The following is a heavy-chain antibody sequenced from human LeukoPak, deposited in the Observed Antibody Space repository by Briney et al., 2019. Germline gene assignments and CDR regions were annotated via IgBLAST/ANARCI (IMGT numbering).Heavy chain of an antibody. CDR1: GGSISSYY. Sequence: KTSETLSLTCTVSGGSISSYYWSWIRQPAGKGLEWIGRIYTSGSTNYNPSLKSRVTMSVDTSKNQFSLKLSSVTAADTAVYYCARDHYDILTGPYYYYYYMDVWGKGTTVTISS. D-gene: IGHD3-9*01. V-gene: IGHV4-4*07. J-gene: IGHJ6*03. CDR2: IYTSGST. CDR3: ARDHYDILTGPYYYYYYMDV.